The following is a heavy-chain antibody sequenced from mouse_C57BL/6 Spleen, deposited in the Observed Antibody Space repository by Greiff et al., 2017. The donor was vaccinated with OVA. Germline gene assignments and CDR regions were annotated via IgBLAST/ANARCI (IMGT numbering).Heavy chain of an antibody. V-gene: IGHV1-42*01. CDR2: INPSTGGT. CDR3: ARTPIYCCGRSWDY. D-gene: IGHD1-1*01. J-gene: IGHJ2*01. CDR1: GYAFTGYY. Sequence: VQLKQSGPELVKPGASVKISCKASGYAFTGYYMNWVKQSPEKSLEWIGEINPSTGGTTYNQKFKAKATLTVDKSSSTAYMQLKSLTSEDSAVYYCARTPIYCCGRSWDYWGQGTTLTVSS.